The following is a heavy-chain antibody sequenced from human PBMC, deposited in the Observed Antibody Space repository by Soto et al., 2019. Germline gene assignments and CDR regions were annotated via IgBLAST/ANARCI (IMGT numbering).Heavy chain of an antibody. CDR1: GFTFSSYA. V-gene: IGHV3-23*01. D-gene: IGHD3-22*01. CDR2: ISGSGGST. J-gene: IGHJ2*01. CDR3: AKDLSNTMIVSRESAW. Sequence: EVQLLESGGGLVQPGGSLRLSCAASGFTFSSYAMSWVRQAPGKGLEWVSAISGSGGSTYYADSVKGRFTISRDNSKNTLYLQMNCLRAEDTAVYYCAKDLSNTMIVSRESAWWGRGTLVTVSS.